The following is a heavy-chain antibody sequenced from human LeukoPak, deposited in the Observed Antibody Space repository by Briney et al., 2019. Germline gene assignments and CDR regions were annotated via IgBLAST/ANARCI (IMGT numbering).Heavy chain of an antibody. V-gene: IGHV3-48*02. Sequence: WGSLTLSCAASGFTFSSHDMHWVRQAPGKGLEWVSHIFYASNIIYYADSVKGRFTISRDNAKNSLYLQMNSLRDDDTAVYYCARGVSGSYSPFDFWGQGTLVPVSS. CDR1: GFTFSSHD. D-gene: IGHD1-26*01. CDR3: ARGVSGSYSPFDF. J-gene: IGHJ4*02. CDR2: IFYASNII.